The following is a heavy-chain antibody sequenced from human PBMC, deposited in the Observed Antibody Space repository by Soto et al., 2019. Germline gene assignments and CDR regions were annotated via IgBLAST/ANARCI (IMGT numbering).Heavy chain of an antibody. CDR1: GGTFSRHA. CDR3: ARRNYYYYYGMDV. Sequence: QVQLVQSGAEARKPGSSVKVSCKASGGTFSRHAISWVRQAPGQGLEWMGGIIPIFGTANHAQKFQGRVTITADKSTSTAYMELSSLRSEDTAVYYCARRNYYYYYGMDVWGQGTTVTVSS. J-gene: IGHJ6*02. V-gene: IGHV1-69*06. CDR2: IIPIFGTA.